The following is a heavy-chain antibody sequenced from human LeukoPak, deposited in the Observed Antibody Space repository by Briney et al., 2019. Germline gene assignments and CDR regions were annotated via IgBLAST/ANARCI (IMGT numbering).Heavy chain of an antibody. CDR3: AKARDYYYDSSGYYSPLGY. D-gene: IGHD3-22*01. CDR1: GFTFSSYG. CDR2: IWYDGSNK. Sequence: GGSLRLSCAASGFTFSSYGMHWVRQAPGKGLEWVAVIWYDGSNKYYADSVKGRFTISRDNSKNTLYLQMNSLRAEDTAVYYCAKARDYYYDSSGYYSPLGYWGQGTLVTVSS. J-gene: IGHJ4*02. V-gene: IGHV3-30*02.